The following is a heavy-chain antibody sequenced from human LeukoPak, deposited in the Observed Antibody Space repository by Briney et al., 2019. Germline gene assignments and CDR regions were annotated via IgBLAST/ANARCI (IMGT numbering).Heavy chain of an antibody. Sequence: LRLSCTVSGDSISSGDYYWTWIRQPPGKGLEWIGYIYYNGITYYNPSLKSRVIISVDQPKKQFSLKLSSATAADTAVYYCAGAVTGYYLSHYYFPYWGRGTLVTVSS. V-gene: IGHV4-30-4*01. CDR1: GDSISSGDYY. J-gene: IGHJ4*02. CDR3: AGAVTGYYLSHYYFPY. D-gene: IGHD3-9*01. CDR2: IYYNGIT.